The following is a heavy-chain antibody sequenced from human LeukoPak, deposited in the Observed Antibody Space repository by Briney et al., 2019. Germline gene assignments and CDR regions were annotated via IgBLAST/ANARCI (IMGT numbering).Heavy chain of an antibody. J-gene: IGHJ5*02. CDR2: INHSGST. CDR3: ARSPPGIVGATAYWFDP. V-gene: IGHV4-34*01. D-gene: IGHD1-26*01. Sequence: SETLSLTCAVYGGSFSGYYWSWIRQPPGKGLEWIGEINHSGSTNYNPSLKSRVTLSVDTSKNQFSLKLSSVTTADTTVFYCARSPPGIVGATAYWFDPWGQGTLVTVSS. CDR1: GGSFSGYY.